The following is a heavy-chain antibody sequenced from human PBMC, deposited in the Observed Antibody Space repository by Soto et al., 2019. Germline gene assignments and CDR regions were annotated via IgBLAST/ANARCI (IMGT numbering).Heavy chain of an antibody. J-gene: IGHJ5*02. CDR1: GGSISSSSYY. D-gene: IGHD1-26*01. Sequence: SETLSLTCSVSGGSISSSSYYWGWIRQPPGKGLEWIGSIYYSGSIYYNPSLKSRVTISVDTSKNTLYLQMNSLRAEDTAVYYCAMAIWATVGAITWGQGTLVTVSS. CDR3: AMAIWATVGAIT. CDR2: IYYSGSI. V-gene: IGHV4-39*07.